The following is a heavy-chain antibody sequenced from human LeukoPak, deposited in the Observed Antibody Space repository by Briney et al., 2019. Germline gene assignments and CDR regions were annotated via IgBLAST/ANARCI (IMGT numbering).Heavy chain of an antibody. V-gene: IGHV4-39*07. J-gene: IGHJ4*01. Sequence: SETLSLTCTVSDGSINGYYWGWIRQPPGKGLEWIVSVSYSGHTYYNPSLKSRVTTSIDTSKNQLSLNLKSVTAADTAVYYCARDRDVDDFDSWGHGTLVTVSS. CDR1: DGSINGYY. CDR3: ARDRDVDDFDS. D-gene: IGHD2-15*01. CDR2: VSYSGHT.